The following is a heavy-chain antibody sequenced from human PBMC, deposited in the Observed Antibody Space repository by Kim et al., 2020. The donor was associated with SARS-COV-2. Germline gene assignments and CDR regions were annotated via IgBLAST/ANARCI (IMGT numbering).Heavy chain of an antibody. V-gene: IGHV4-34*01. D-gene: IGHD3-16*02. CDR1: GGSFSGYY. CDR3: ARGRLITSQNIVIRVRMPTTLVYYFDY. CDR2: INHSGST. J-gene: IGHJ4*02. Sequence: SETLSLTCAVYGGSFSGYYWSWIRQPPGKGLEWIGEINHSGSTNYNPSLKSRVTISVDTSKNQFSLKLSSVTAADTAVYYCARGRLITSQNIVIRVRMPTTLVYYFDYWGQGTLVTVSS.